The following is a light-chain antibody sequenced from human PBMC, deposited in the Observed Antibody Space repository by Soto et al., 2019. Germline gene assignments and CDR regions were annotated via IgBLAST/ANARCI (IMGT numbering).Light chain of an antibody. J-gene: IGLJ1*01. CDR1: SSDVGGYNY. Sequence: QSALTQPASVSGSPGQSIAISCTGTSSDVGGYNYVSWYQQHPGKAPKLMLYDVALRPSGVSDRFSGSKSGNTASLTISGLQAEDEADYYCTSYTTSSTYVFGTGTKLTVL. V-gene: IGLV2-14*01. CDR2: DVA. CDR3: TSYTTSSTYV.